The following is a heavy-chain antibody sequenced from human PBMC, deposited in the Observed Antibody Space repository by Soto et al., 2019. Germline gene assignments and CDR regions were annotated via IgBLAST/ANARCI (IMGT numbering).Heavy chain of an antibody. Sequence: QVQLVESGGGVVQPGRSLRLSCAASGFTFSSYGMHWVRQAPGKGLAWVAVIWYDGSNKYYSDSVKGRFTISRDNSKNTLYLQMNSLRAEDTAVYYCARDRRYEWFGELSEPFDYWGQGTLVTVSS. J-gene: IGHJ4*02. CDR1: GFTFSSYG. CDR2: IWYDGSNK. D-gene: IGHD3-10*01. CDR3: ARDRRYEWFGELSEPFDY. V-gene: IGHV3-33*01.